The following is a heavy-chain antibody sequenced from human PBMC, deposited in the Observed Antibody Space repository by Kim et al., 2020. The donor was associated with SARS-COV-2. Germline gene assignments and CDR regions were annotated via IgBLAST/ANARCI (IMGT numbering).Heavy chain of an antibody. CDR1: GFTFSSYE. V-gene: IGHV3-48*03. Sequence: GGSLRLSCAASGFTFSSYEMNWVRQAPGKGLEWVSYISSSGSTIYYADSVKGRFTISRDNAKNSLYLQMNSLRAEDTAVYYCARASGDGYYYDSSGYRPTRRDYWGQGTLVTVSS. J-gene: IGHJ4*02. CDR2: ISSSGSTI. CDR3: ARASGDGYYYDSSGYRPTRRDY. D-gene: IGHD3-22*01.